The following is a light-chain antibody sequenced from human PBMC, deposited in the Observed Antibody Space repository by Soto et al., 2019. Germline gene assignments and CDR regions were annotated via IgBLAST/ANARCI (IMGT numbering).Light chain of an antibody. J-gene: IGKJ3*01. CDR2: GAS. V-gene: IGKV3-20*01. Sequence: EIVLTQSPGTLSLPTGERATLSCRASQSVSSSYLAWYQQKPGQAPRLLIYGASSRATGIPDRFSGSGSGTDFTLTISRLEPEDFAVYYCQQYGSSLLFTFGPGTKVDIK. CDR3: QQYGSSLLFT. CDR1: QSVSSSY.